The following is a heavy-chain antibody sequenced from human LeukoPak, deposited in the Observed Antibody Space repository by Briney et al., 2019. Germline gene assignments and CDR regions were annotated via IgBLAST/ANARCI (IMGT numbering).Heavy chain of an antibody. CDR3: AKDYYDSSDYFGAVEIDY. D-gene: IGHD3-22*01. J-gene: IGHJ4*02. Sequence: PGGSLRLSCAASGFTFSTFAMSWVRQAPGKGLEWVSAISGSAGTTYYADSVKGRFTISRDNSKNTLYLQMNSLRAEDTAVYYCAKDYYDSSDYFGAVEIDYWGQGTLVTVSS. CDR2: ISGSAGTT. V-gene: IGHV3-23*01. CDR1: GFTFSTFA.